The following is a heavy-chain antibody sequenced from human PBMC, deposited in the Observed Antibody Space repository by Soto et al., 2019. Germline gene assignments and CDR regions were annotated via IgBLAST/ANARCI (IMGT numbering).Heavy chain of an antibody. J-gene: IGHJ3*01. Sequence: QDQLLQSGAEVKKPGASVKVSCQASGYTFSSYGITWVRQAPGQGLEWVGWISAYNGNTKSAQKFQGRVTLTTDTSTSTAYMDLRSLRSDDPAVYFCARYEGVEVPFYHDALDLWGQGTLVSVSS. CDR3: ARYEGVEVPFYHDALDL. D-gene: IGHD2-2*01. V-gene: IGHV1-18*01. CDR1: GYTFSSYG. CDR2: ISAYNGNT.